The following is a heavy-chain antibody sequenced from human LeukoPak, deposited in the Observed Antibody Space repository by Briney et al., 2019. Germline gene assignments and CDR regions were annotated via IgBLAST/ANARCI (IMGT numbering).Heavy chain of an antibody. CDR2: IYPGDSDT. Sequence: GESLKISCKGSGYSFTSYWIGWVRQMPGKGLEWMGIIYPGDSDTRYSPSFQGQVTISADKSISTAYLQWSSLKASDTAMYYCASPAFLDWTDIDYWGQGTLVTVSS. CDR3: ASPAFLDWTDIDY. CDR1: GYSFTSYW. D-gene: IGHD3/OR15-3a*01. J-gene: IGHJ4*02. V-gene: IGHV5-51*01.